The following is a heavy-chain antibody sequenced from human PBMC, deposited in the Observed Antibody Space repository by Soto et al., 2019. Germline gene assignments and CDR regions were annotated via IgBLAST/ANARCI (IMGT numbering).Heavy chain of an antibody. CDR1: GGSISSGGYY. V-gene: IGHV4-31*03. J-gene: IGHJ4*02. Sequence: TLSLTCTVSGGSISSGGYYWSWIRQHPGKGLEWIGYIYYSGSTYYNPSLKSRVTISVDTSKNQFSLKLSSVTAADTAVYYCARARRVPAWVDYWRQGTLVTVSS. D-gene: IGHD2-2*01. CDR3: ARARRVPAWVDY. CDR2: IYYSGST.